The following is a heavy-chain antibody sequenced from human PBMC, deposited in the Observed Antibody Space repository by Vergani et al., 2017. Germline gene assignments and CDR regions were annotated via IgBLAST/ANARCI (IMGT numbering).Heavy chain of an antibody. CDR2: INAYNGNT. J-gene: IGHJ4*02. Sequence: QVQLVQSGAEVKKPGASVKVSCKASGYTFTGYYMHWVRQAPGQGLEWMGWINAYNGNTNYAQKLQGRVTMTTDTSTSTAYMELRSLRSDDTAVYYCAGGPLGYCSGGSCYSVSTLDYWGQGTLVTVSS. D-gene: IGHD2-15*01. CDR3: AGGPLGYCSGGSCYSVSTLDY. V-gene: IGHV1-18*04. CDR1: GYTFTGYY.